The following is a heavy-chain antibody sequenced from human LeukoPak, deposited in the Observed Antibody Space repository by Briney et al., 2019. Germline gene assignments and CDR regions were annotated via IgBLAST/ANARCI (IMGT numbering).Heavy chain of an antibody. CDR3: AGDYGDYEGWFDP. CDR1: GFTFSDYY. D-gene: IGHD4-17*01. V-gene: IGHV3-11*01. CDR2: ISSSGSTI. Sequence: GGSLRLSCAASGFTFSDYYMSWIRQAPGKGLEWVSYISSSGSTIYYANSVKGRFTISRANAKNSLYLQMNSLRAEDTAVYYCAGDYGDYEGWFDPWGQGTLVTVSS. J-gene: IGHJ5*02.